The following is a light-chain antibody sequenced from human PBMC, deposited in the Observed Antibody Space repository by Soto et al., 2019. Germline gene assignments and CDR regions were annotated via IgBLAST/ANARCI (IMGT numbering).Light chain of an antibody. CDR1: QTISRY. Sequence: PRTQSRSPLSASVVDRVTITCRASQTISRYLDWYQQKPGKAPKLLIYKASSLESGVPSRFSGSGSGTEFTLTINSLQADDFATYYCQQHNSFSITFGQGTRLEIK. CDR3: QQHNSFSIT. V-gene: IGKV1-5*03. CDR2: KAS. J-gene: IGKJ5*01.